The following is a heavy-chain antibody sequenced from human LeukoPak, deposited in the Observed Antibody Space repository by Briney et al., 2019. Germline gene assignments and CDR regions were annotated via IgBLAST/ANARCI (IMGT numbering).Heavy chain of an antibody. J-gene: IGHJ6*02. V-gene: IGHV6-1*01. CDR1: GDSVSSNTAA. CDR2: TYYKSKWYN. CDR3: ARESGYSSGPLWYYYGMDV. Sequence: SQTLSLTCAISGDSVSSNTAAWNWIRQSPSRGLEWLGRTYYKSKWYNDYAVSVKSRITINPGTSKNQFSLQLNSVTPEDTAVYYCARESGYSSGPLWYYYGMDVWGQGTTVTVSS. D-gene: IGHD6-19*01.